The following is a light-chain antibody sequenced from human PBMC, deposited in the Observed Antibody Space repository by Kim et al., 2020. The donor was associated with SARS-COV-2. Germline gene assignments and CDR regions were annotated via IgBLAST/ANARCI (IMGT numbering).Light chain of an antibody. J-gene: IGLJ3*02. CDR3: QSYDKSLSGWV. V-gene: IGLV1-40*01. CDR2: AHN. CDR1: SSNIGADYD. Sequence: QWVTISCTGSSSNIGADYDDHWYQQFPQAAPRLLIFAHNNRPSGVPDRFSGSKSGTSASLAITGLQAADEADYYCQSYDKSLSGWVFGGGTKVTVL.